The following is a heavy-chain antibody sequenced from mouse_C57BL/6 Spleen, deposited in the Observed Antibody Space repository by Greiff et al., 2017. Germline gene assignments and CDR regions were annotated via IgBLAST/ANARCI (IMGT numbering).Heavy chain of an antibody. CDR1: GYAFSSYW. J-gene: IGHJ1*03. CDR3: ARSGYYGSSYIYWYFDV. Sequence: VQLQQSGAELVKPGASVKISCKASGYAFSSYWMNWVKQRPGKGLEWIGQIYPGDGDTNYNGKFKGKATLTADKSSSTAYMQLSSLTSEDSAVYFGARSGYYGSSYIYWYFDVWGTGTTVTVSS. D-gene: IGHD1-1*01. V-gene: IGHV1-80*01. CDR2: IYPGDGDT.